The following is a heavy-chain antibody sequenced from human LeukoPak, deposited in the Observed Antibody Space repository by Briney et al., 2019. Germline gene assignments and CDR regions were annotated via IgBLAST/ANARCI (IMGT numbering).Heavy chain of an antibody. CDR1: GGSISSYY. D-gene: IGHD4-17*01. Sequence: SETLSLTCTVSGGSISSYYWSWIRQPPGKGLEWNGYIYYSGSTAYNPSLRSRVTISVDTSKNQFSLKLSSVTAADTAVYYWARGGNYGDYDGYFDYWGQGTLVTVSS. V-gene: IGHV4-59*08. CDR3: ARGGNYGDYDGYFDY. CDR2: IYYSGST. J-gene: IGHJ4*02.